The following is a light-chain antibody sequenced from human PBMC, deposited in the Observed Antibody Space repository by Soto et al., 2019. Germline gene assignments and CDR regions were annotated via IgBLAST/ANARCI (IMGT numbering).Light chain of an antibody. Sequence: EMVFTQSPGILSLSPGERATLSCRASQSITNNYLAWYQQKPGRAHRLLIYGASSSATGTPDRFSGSGSGTDFTLTISRLEPEDLAMYYCQQYGYLVTFGGGTKVDIK. CDR2: GAS. CDR1: QSITNNY. J-gene: IGKJ4*01. V-gene: IGKV3-20*01. CDR3: QQYGYLVT.